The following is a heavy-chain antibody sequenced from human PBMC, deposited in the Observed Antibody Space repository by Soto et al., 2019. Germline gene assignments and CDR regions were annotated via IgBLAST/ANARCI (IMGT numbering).Heavy chain of an antibody. CDR2: VYSTGTT. J-gene: IGHJ6*02. D-gene: IGHD6-6*01. V-gene: IGHV4-61*08. Sequence: SETLSLTCAVSGDSVSSSDFYWTWIRQPPGKPLEWIGYVYSTGTTNYSPSLKSRVDMSVDTSENQFSLKVRSVTAADAAVYFCARVSKLVAPNDGKSAYSYEMDFWGHGTTVTVAS. CDR3: ARVSKLVAPNDGKSAYSYEMDF. CDR1: GDSVSSSDFY.